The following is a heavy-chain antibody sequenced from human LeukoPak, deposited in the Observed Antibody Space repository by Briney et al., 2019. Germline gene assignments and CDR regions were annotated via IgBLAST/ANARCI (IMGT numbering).Heavy chain of an antibody. Sequence: PSETLSLTCTVSGGSITSYYWSSIRQPAGPGREWFGRIYTSGRTDYNPSTKSPVTMSVDTSKNQFSLKLSSVTAADTAVYYCARERLRLFGVVLLRGDAFDIWGQGTMVTVSS. D-gene: IGHD3-3*01. CDR3: ARERLRLFGVVLLRGDAFDI. J-gene: IGHJ3*02. CDR2: IYTSGRT. V-gene: IGHV4-4*07. CDR1: GGSITSYY.